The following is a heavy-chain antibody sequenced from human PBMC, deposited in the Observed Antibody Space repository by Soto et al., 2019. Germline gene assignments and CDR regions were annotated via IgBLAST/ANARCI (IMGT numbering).Heavy chain of an antibody. CDR3: ARGPAVDVGPTYFDY. CDR1: GGAISSYA. V-gene: IGHV1-69*01. CDR2: IITVSGTT. D-gene: IGHD1-26*01. J-gene: IGHJ4*02. Sequence: QVQLVQSGAEVKKPGSSVKVSCKALGGAISSYAISWVRQAPGQGLEWMGGIITVSGTTTYAQKFQARVTITADESTTTAYMELSSLRSEDTAVYYCARGPAVDVGPTYFDYWGKGTPVTVSP.